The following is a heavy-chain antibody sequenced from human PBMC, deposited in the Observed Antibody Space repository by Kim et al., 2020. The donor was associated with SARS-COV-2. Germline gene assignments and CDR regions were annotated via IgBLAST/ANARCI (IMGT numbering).Heavy chain of an antibody. CDR1: GTASRSYY. CDR3: ARHNSGSWAYLDY. J-gene: IGHJ4*02. Sequence: SETLSLTCTVSGTASRSYYWSWIRRPPGKALEWIGYVYFTGSTNYNLSLEGRATLSLDTSKNQFSLNLTSVTAADTAVYYCARHNSGSWAYLDYWGQGT. V-gene: IGHV4-59*08. D-gene: IGHD6-13*01. CDR2: VYFTGST.